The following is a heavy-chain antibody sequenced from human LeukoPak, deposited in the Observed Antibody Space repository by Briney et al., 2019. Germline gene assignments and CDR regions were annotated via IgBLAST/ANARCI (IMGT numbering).Heavy chain of an antibody. CDR3: ARVRAAAGLPYYFDY. CDR1: GYTFTSYD. V-gene: IGHV1-8*01. CDR2: MNPNSGNT. Sequence: GASVKVSCKASGYTFTSYDINWVRQATGQGLEWMGWMNPNSGNTGYAQKFQGRVTMTRDSSISTAYMELSRLRSDDTAVYYCARVRAAAGLPYYFDYWGQGTLVTVSS. J-gene: IGHJ4*02. D-gene: IGHD6-13*01.